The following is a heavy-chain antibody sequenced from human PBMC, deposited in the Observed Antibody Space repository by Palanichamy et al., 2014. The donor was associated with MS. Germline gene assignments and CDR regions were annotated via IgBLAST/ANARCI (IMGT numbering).Heavy chain of an antibody. CDR3: ARDVRAHIKVFAGFDP. Sequence: EVQLVESGGGLVQPGGSLRLSCAASGFTFSRHWMHWVRQAPGKGLEWVARMNGDGSSISYADSVKGRFTISRDNAKNTLYLQMNSLRAEDTAVYYCARDVRAHIKVFAGFDPCGQGTLVTVSS. V-gene: IGHV3-74*01. CDR2: MNGDGSSI. CDR1: GFTFSRHW. D-gene: IGHD3-3*01. J-gene: IGHJ5*02.